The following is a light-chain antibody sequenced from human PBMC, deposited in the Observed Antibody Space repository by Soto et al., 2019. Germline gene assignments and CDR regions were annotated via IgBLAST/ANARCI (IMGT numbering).Light chain of an antibody. Sequence: QSALTQPRSVSGSPGQSITISCTGTSSDVGGYNYVSWYRQHPGKAPKLMIYDVSKRPSGVPDRFSGSKSGNTASLTISGLQAEDEAAYYCCSYAGSYTHYVFGTGTQLTVL. J-gene: IGLJ1*01. CDR1: SSDVGGYNY. CDR3: CSYAGSYTHYV. CDR2: DVS. V-gene: IGLV2-11*01.